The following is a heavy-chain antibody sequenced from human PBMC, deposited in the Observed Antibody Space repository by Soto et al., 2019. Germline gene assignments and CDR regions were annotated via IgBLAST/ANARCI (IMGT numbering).Heavy chain of an antibody. J-gene: IGHJ3*02. CDR1: GGSISSSSYY. CDR3: ARANYDYVWGSYRPDAFDI. V-gene: IGHV4-39*01. D-gene: IGHD3-16*02. Sequence: QLQLQESGPGLVKPSETLSLTCTVSGGSISSSSYYWGWIRQPPGKGLEWIGSIYYSGSTYYNPSLKSQVTISVDTSKNQFSLKLSSVTAADTAVYYCARANYDYVWGSYRPDAFDIWGQGTMVTVSS. CDR2: IYYSGST.